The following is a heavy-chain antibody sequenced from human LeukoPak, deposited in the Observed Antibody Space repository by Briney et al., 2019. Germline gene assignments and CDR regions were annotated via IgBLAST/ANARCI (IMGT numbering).Heavy chain of an antibody. J-gene: IGHJ5*02. CDR2: ISYDGSNK. Sequence: GGSLRLSCADSGFTFSSYGMHWVRQAPGKGLEWVAVISYDGSNKYYADSVKGRFTISRDNSKNTLYLQMNSLRAEDTAVYYCAKRAPKEYYPMFDPWGQGTLATVSS. CDR1: GFTFSSYG. D-gene: IGHD3-10*01. CDR3: AKRAPKEYYPMFDP. V-gene: IGHV3-30*18.